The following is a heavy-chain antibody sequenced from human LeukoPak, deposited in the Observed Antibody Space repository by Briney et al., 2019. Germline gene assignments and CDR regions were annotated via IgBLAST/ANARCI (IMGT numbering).Heavy chain of an antibody. Sequence: SVKVSCKASGGTFSSYAISWVRQAPGQGLEWMGGIIPIFGTANYAQKFQGRVTITVDKSTGTAYMELSSLRSEDTAVYYCARSEKTKYDAFDIWGQGTMVTVSS. CDR2: IIPIFGTA. V-gene: IGHV1-69*06. CDR3: ARSEKTKYDAFDI. CDR1: GGTFSSYA. J-gene: IGHJ3*02. D-gene: IGHD1-14*01.